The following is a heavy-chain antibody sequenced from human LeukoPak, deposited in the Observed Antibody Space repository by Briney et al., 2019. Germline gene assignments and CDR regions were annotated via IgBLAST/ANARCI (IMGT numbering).Heavy chain of an antibody. CDR1: GFTFSSYW. V-gene: IGHV3-7*03. Sequence: GGSLRLSCAASGFTFSSYWMSWVRQAPGKGLEWVANIKQDGSEKYYVDSVKGRFTISRDNSKNTLYLQMNSLRAEDTAVYYCAQEAQRSFFDYWGQGTLVTVSS. D-gene: IGHD3-10*01. CDR3: AQEAQRSFFDY. CDR2: IKQDGSEK. J-gene: IGHJ4*02.